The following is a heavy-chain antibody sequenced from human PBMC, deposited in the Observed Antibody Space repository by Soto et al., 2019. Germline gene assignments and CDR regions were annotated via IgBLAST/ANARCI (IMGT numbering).Heavy chain of an antibody. CDR1: GFMFSNHG. Sequence: QVQLVESGGGVVQPGRSLRLSCAASGFMFSNHGMHWVRQAPGKGLEWVAVIWSDGNNRYYADSVKGRFTISRDNSKNTVYLQMNSLSAEDTAVYYCVRGDNWNDDASDYWGQGTLVTVSS. D-gene: IGHD1-1*01. CDR2: IWSDGNNR. J-gene: IGHJ4*02. CDR3: VRGDNWNDDASDY. V-gene: IGHV3-33*01.